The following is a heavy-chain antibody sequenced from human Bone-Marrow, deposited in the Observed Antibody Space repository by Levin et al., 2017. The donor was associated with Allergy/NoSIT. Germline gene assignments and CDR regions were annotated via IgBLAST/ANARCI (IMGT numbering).Heavy chain of an antibody. CDR1: GFSVNRRH. CDR2: IYSGDYT. Sequence: GESLKISCAASGFSVNRRHLSWVRHGPGKGLEWISIIYSGDYTYYANSVQGRFTVSRDTSKNTVYLQMSSLRVGDTAIYYCATEISGSERSFDSWGRGAPVTVSS. V-gene: IGHV3-66*02. D-gene: IGHD1-20*01. J-gene: IGHJ4*02. CDR3: ATEISGSERSFDS.